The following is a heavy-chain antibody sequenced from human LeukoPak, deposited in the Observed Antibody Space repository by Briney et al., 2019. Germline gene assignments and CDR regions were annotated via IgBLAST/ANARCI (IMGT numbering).Heavy chain of an antibody. CDR1: GGSISSNSYY. J-gene: IGHJ3*02. Sequence: SETPSLTCTVSGGSISSNSYYWGWIRQPPGKGLEWIGSIYYSGGTYYNPSLKSRVTISVDTSKNQFSLNLSSVTAADTAVYYCARDLMRRDAFDIWGQGTMVTVSS. D-gene: IGHD3-16*01. CDR3: ARDLMRRDAFDI. CDR2: IYYSGGT. V-gene: IGHV4-39*07.